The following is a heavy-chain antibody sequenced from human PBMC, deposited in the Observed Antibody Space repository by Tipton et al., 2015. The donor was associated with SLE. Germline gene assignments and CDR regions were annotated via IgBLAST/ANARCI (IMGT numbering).Heavy chain of an antibody. Sequence: LRLSCTVSGGSISSGSYYWSWIRQPAGKGLEWIGRIYTSGSTNYNPSLKSRVTISVDTSKNQFSLKLSSVTAADTAVYYWARHVAAGTDYWGQGTLVTVSS. CDR2: IYTSGST. D-gene: IGHD6-13*01. CDR1: GGSISSGSYY. J-gene: IGHJ4*02. V-gene: IGHV4-61*02. CDR3: ARHVAAGTDY.